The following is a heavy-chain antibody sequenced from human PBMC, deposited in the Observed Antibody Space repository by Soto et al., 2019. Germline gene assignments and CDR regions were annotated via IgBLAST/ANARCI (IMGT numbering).Heavy chain of an antibody. J-gene: IGHJ4*02. V-gene: IGHV3-23*01. Sequence: GGSLRLSCATPGFTFVDYGLSWVRQAPGGGLEWVSGITGSGTNTYYADSVKGRFTISRDNAKNSLYLQMNSLRAEDTAVYYCAREDTMIGVIDYWGQGTLVTVSS. CDR3: AREDTMIGVIDY. D-gene: IGHD3-22*01. CDR2: ITGSGTNT. CDR1: GFTFVDYG.